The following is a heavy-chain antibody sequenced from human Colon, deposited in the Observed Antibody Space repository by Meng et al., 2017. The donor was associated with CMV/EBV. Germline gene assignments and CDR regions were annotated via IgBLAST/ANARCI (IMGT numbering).Heavy chain of an antibody. D-gene: IGHD3-16*02. J-gene: IGHJ5*02. CDR3: AKSPPLALSSGFDP. Sequence: SGFTFSSYGMHWVRQCPGKGLEWVAFIRYDGSNKYYADSVKGRFTISRDNSKNTLYLQMNSLRAEDTAVYYCAKSPPLALSSGFDPWGQGTLVTVSS. CDR1: GFTFSSYG. CDR2: IRYDGSNK. V-gene: IGHV3-30*02.